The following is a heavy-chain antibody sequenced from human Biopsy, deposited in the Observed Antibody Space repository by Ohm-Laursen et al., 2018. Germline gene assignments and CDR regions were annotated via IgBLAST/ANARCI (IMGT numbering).Heavy chain of an antibody. V-gene: IGHV1-2*02. CDR3: ARGRRHCSGTCSRWYFDL. CDR2: INPKNGDT. Sequence: GSSVKVSCKASGYTFTAFSVHWLRQAPGQGLEWMGWINPKNGDTDYPQNFQGRVSMTRDTSISTAYMDLSRLRSDDTAVYYCARGRRHCSGTCSRWYFDLWGRGTLVTVSS. D-gene: IGHD2-2*01. CDR1: GYTFTAFS. J-gene: IGHJ2*01.